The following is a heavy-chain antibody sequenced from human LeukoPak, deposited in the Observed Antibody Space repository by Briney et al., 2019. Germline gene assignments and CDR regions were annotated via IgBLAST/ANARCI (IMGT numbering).Heavy chain of an antibody. CDR3: ARGDEAYYDFWSGYYYFDY. CDR1: GGSISSYY. J-gene: IGHJ4*02. Sequence: SETLSLTCTVSGGSISSYYWSWIRQPPGKGLEWIGYIYYSGSTNYNPSLKSRVTISVDTSKNQFSLTLSSVTAADTAVYYCARGDEAYYDFWSGYYYFDYWGQGTLVTVSS. CDR2: IYYSGST. V-gene: IGHV4-59*01. D-gene: IGHD3-3*01.